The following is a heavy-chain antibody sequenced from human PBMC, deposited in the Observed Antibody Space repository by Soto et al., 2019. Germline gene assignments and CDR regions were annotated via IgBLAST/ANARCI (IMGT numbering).Heavy chain of an antibody. CDR1: GFTFSSYG. Sequence: GGSLILSWAASGFTFSSYGMHWVRQAPGKGLEWVAVISYDGSNKYYADSVKGRFTISRDNSKNTLYLQMNSLRAEDTAVYYCAKETRFAGGDFWSGYYTGTPYYYGMDVWGQGTTVPVS. J-gene: IGHJ6*02. D-gene: IGHD3-3*01. CDR2: ISYDGSNK. CDR3: AKETRFAGGDFWSGYYTGTPYYYGMDV. V-gene: IGHV3-30*18.